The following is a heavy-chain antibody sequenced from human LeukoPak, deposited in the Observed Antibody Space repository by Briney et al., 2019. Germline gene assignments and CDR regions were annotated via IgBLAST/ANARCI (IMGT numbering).Heavy chain of an antibody. J-gene: IGHJ4*02. V-gene: IGHV4-59*01. CDR2: IYYSGST. CDR1: GGSIGSYD. CDR3: ARGVYSYASRNFDY. D-gene: IGHD5-18*01. Sequence: ASETLSLTCIISGGSIGSYDWSWIRQPLGKGLEWIGYIYYSGSTNYNPSLKSRVTISVDTSKNQFSLKLTSVTAADTAVYYCARGVYSYASRNFDYWGQGTLVTVSS.